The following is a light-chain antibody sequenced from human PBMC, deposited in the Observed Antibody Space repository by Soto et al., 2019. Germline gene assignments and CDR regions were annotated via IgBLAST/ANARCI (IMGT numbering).Light chain of an antibody. CDR1: QRVDRSN. Sequence: EVVLTQSPGTLSLSPGEGATLSCRASQRVDRSNLAWYQQRRGRAPRLLIYGASTRASGIPDRFSGSGSGTDFTLTISRLEPYDFAVYYCSQYCSSLYTFGQGTKLEIK. CDR2: GAS. J-gene: IGKJ2*01. V-gene: IGKV3-20*01. CDR3: SQYCSSLYT.